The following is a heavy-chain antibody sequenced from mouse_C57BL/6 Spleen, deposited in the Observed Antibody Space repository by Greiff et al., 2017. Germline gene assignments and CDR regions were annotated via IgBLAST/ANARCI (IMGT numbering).Heavy chain of an antibody. CDR3: ARTNFDY. V-gene: IGHV1-50*01. CDR2: FDPSDSYT. J-gene: IGHJ2*01. CDR1: GYTFTSYW. Sequence: VQLQQSGAELVKPGASVKLSCKASGYTFTSYWMQWVKQRPGQGLEWIGEFDPSDSYTNYNQKFKGKATLTVDTSSSTAYMQLSSLTSEDSAVYYCARTNFDYWGQGTTLTVSS.